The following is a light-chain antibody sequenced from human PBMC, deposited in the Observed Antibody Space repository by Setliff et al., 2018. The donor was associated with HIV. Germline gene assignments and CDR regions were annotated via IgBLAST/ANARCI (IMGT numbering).Light chain of an antibody. CDR1: SRDVGGYNY. CDR2: EVS. J-gene: IGLJ1*01. CDR3: SSYTSSSTLYV. V-gene: IGLV2-14*01. Sequence: QSALTQPASVSGSPGQSITISCTGTSRDVGGYNYVSWYQQHPGKAPKLMIYEVSNRPSGVSDRFSGSKSGNTASLTISGLQAEDEADYYCSSYTSSSTLYVFGTGTKVTV.